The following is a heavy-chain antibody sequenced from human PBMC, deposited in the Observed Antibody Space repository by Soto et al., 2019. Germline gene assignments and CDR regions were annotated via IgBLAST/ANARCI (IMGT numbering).Heavy chain of an antibody. D-gene: IGHD3-22*01. CDR2: IYYSGST. Sequence: NPSETLSLTCTVSGGSISSYYWSWIRQPPGKGLEWIGYIYYSGSTNYNPSLKSRVTISVDTSKNQFCLKLSSVTAAATAVYYCARGASEYYYDSSGAHFDYWGQGTLVTVSS. CDR1: GGSISSYY. CDR3: ARGASEYYYDSSGAHFDY. J-gene: IGHJ4*02. V-gene: IGHV4-59*01.